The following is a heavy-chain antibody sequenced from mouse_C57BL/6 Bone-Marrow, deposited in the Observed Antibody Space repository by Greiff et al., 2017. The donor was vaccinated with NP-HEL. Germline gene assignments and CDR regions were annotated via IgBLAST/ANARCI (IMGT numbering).Heavy chain of an antibody. CDR2: IDPSDSYT. V-gene: IGHV1-69*01. Sequence: VQLQQPGAELVMPGASVKLSCKASGYTFTRYWMHWVKQRPGQGLEWIGEIDPSDSYTNYNQKFKGKSTLTVDKSSSTAYMQLSSLTSEDSAVYYCARSNGSSFDYWGQGTTLTVSS. CDR3: ARSNGSSFDY. CDR1: GYTFTRYW. D-gene: IGHD1-1*01. J-gene: IGHJ2*01.